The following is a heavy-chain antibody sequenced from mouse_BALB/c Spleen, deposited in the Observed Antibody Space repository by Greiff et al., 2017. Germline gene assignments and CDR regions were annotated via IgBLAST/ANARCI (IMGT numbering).Heavy chain of an antibody. D-gene: IGHD4-1*01. V-gene: IGHV1-20*02. CDR2: INPYNGDT. J-gene: IGHJ2*01. Sequence: VQLQRSGPGRVKPGASGRISGKASGSSLPGYFMNGVMQSQGKSLEWMGRINPYNGDTFYNQKFKGKATVTVDKSSSTAHMELRSLASEDSAVYYCARDWDYWGQGTTLTVSS. CDR3: ARDWDY. CDR1: GSSLPGYF.